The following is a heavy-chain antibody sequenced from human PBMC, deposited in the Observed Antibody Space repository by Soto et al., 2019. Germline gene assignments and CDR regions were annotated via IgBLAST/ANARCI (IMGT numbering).Heavy chain of an antibody. CDR3: SRGRGQYYYDSSGYHDY. V-gene: IGHV4-34*01. D-gene: IGHD3-22*01. CDR1: GGSFSGYY. CDR2: INHSGST. Sequence: SGTLSLTCAVYGGSFSGYYWRWIRQPPGKGLEWIGEINHSGSTTYNPSLKSRVTISVDTAKNKFSLKLSCVTAADTAVYYCSRGRGQYYYDSSGYHDYWGQGTLVTVSS. J-gene: IGHJ4*02.